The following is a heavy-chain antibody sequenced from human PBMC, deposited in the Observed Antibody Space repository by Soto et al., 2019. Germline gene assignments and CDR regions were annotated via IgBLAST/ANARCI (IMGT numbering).Heavy chain of an antibody. CDR2: ISGSGDET. J-gene: IGHJ4*02. V-gene: IGHV3-23*01. D-gene: IGHD2-8*01. Sequence: EVQLLESGGGLVQPGGSMRLSCAASGFIFRNQSMCWVRQGRGKGLEFVSCISGSGDETFFLDSVRGRFPISRDNSENTLFLQMSRLRAEATAVYYCARRGTYQWGHFDYWGQGVQVTVSS. CDR3: ARRGTYQWGHFDY. CDR1: GFIFRNQS.